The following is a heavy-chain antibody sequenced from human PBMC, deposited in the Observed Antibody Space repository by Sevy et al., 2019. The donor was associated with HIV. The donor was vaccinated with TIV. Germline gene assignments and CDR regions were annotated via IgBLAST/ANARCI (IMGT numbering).Heavy chain of an antibody. CDR2: INPNSGDT. J-gene: IGHJ4*02. Sequence: ASVKVSCKASGYTFSDHFIHWGRQAPGRGLEWMGWINPNSGDTKYAQNFHGRVTLTRDTSIGSGYMELTSLRSDDTAVYYCATHGGYRYGSLLDYWGQGTLVTVSS. V-gene: IGHV1-2*02. CDR3: ATHGGYRYGSLLDY. D-gene: IGHD5-18*01. CDR1: GYTFSDHF.